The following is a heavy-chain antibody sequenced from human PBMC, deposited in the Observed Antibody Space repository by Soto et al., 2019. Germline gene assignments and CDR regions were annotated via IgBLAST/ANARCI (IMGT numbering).Heavy chain of an antibody. J-gene: IGHJ6*02. CDR3: ARGRGHAPGTTVTTVYYYYGMDV. Sequence: ASVKVSCKASGGTFSSYTISWVRQAPGQGLEWMGRIIPILGIANYAQKFQGRVTITADKSTSTAYMELSSLRSEDTAVYYCARGRGHAPGTTVTTVYYYYGMDVWGQGTTVTVSS. D-gene: IGHD4-4*01. CDR2: IIPILGIA. CDR1: GGTFSSYT. V-gene: IGHV1-69*02.